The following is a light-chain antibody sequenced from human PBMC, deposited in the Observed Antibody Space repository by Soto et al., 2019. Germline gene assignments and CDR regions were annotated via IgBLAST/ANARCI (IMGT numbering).Light chain of an antibody. CDR2: ECS. Sequence: QAVLAQPASVSGSPGQSITISCTGTRSDAGGHNYVSWYQKHPGKVPRLIVYECSFRLCGVSQRCSGSECGSTASPTISGLQADDYAGDYCSSYSSNSTFYGFGIGT. J-gene: IGLJ1*01. CDR1: RSDAGGHNY. V-gene: IGLV2-14*03. CDR3: SSYSSNSTFYG.